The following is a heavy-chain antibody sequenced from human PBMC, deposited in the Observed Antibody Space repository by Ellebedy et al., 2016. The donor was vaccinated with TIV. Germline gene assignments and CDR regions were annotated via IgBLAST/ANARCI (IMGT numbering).Heavy chain of an antibody. D-gene: IGHD2-2*01. CDR3: ARDLWYCSSTSCYGYYGMDV. CDR2: IYYSGST. V-gene: IGHV4-59*01. CDR1: GGSISSNY. Sequence: MPSETLSLTCTVSGGSISSNYWSWIRQPPGKGLEWIGYIYYSGSTNYNPSLKSRVTISVDTSKNQFSLKLSSVTAADTAVYYCARDLWYCSSTSCYGYYGMDVWGQGTTVTVSS. J-gene: IGHJ6*02.